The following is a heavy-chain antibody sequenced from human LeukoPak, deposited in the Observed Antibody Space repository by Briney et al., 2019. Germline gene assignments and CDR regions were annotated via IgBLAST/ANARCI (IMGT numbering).Heavy chain of an antibody. V-gene: IGHV1-2*06. CDR2: INPHSGGT. CDR3: ARDQKIVVVTAILDY. D-gene: IGHD2-21*02. J-gene: IGHJ4*02. Sequence: ASVKVSCKASGYTFTGYYMHWVRQAPGQGLEWMGRINPHSGGTNYAQKFQGRVTMTRDTSISTAYMELSRLRSDDTAVYYCARDQKIVVVTAILDYWGQGTLVTVSS. CDR1: GYTFTGYY.